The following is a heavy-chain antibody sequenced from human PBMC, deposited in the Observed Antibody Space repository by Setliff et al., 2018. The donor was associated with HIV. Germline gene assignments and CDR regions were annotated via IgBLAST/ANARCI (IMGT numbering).Heavy chain of an antibody. CDR2: IYYNGST. CDR3: AKKGNGDYHFDY. V-gene: IGHV4-38-2*02. D-gene: IGHD4-17*01. J-gene: IGHJ4*02. CDR1: GYSISSGYY. Sequence: PSETLSLTCTVSGYSISSGYYWGWIRQPPGKGLEWIGSIYYNGSTYYNPSLKSRLIISADTSKNQFSLKLSSVTAVDTAVYYCAKKGNGDYHFDYWGQGTLVTVSS.